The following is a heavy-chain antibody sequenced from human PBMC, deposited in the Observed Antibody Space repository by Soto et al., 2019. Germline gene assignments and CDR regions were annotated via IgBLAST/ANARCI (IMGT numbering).Heavy chain of an antibody. CDR2: IYYSGST. CDR3: ARDIVAKIGMGAMDV. V-gene: IGHV4-30-4*01. Sequence: QVQLQESGPGLVKPSQTLSLTCTVSGGSISSGDYYWSWIRQPPGKGLEWIGYIYYSGSTYYNPSHKSRVTTXXDXSXXQFALKLSSVTAADTVVYYCARDIVAKIGMGAMDVWGQGTKVTVSS. CDR1: GGSISSGDYY. J-gene: IGHJ6*02. D-gene: IGHD5-12*01.